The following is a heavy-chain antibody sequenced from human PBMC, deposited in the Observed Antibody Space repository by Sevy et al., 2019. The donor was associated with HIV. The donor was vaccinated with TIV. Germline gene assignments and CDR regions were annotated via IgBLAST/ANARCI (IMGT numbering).Heavy chain of an antibody. CDR2: IIPIFGTA. D-gene: IGHD2-2*01. CDR1: GGTFSSYA. Sequence: ASVKVSCKASGGTFSSYAISWVRQAPGQGLEWMGGIIPIFGTANYAQKFQGRVTITADESTSTAYMELGSRGSEDTAVYYCARGGGYCSSTSCYTGWFDPWGQGTLVTVSS. CDR3: ARGGGYCSSTSCYTGWFDP. V-gene: IGHV1-69*13. J-gene: IGHJ5*02.